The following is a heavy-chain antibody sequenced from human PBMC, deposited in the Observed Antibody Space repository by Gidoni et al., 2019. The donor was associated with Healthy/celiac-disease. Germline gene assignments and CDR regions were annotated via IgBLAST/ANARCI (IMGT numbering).Heavy chain of an antibody. Sequence: EVQLVESGGGLVKPGGSLRLSCAASGFTFSSYSMNWVRQAPGKGLEWVSSISSSSSYIYYADSVKGRFTISRDNAKNSLYLQMNSLRAEDTAVYYCARDLSTSAAEVGYNLYWGQGTLVTVSS. V-gene: IGHV3-21*01. J-gene: IGHJ4*02. CDR1: GFTFSSYS. CDR3: ARDLSTSAAEVGYNLY. CDR2: ISSSSSYI. D-gene: IGHD6-13*01.